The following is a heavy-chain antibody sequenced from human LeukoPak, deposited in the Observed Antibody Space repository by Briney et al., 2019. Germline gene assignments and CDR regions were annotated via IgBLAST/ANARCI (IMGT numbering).Heavy chain of an antibody. CDR2: IYPGDSDT. V-gene: IGHV5-51*01. D-gene: IGHD3-22*01. CDR3: ASTSLTYYYDSSGYLDAFDI. CDR1: GYSFTSYW. J-gene: IGHJ3*02. Sequence: GESLKISCKGSGYSFTSYWIGWVRQMPGKGLEWMGIIYPGDSDTRYSPPFQGQVTISADKSISTAYLQWSSLKASDTAAYYCASTSLTYYYDSSGYLDAFDIWGQGTAVTVSS.